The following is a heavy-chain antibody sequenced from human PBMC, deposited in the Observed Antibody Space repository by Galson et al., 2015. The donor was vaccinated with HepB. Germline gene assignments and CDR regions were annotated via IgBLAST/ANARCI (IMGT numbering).Heavy chain of an antibody. CDR1: GFAFSTYS. J-gene: IGHJ4*02. D-gene: IGHD1-26*01. CDR3: ARDLGATGGAEFDY. CDR2: ISSSSYYI. V-gene: IGHV3-21*01. Sequence: SLRLSCAASGFAFSTYSMNWVRQAPGKGLEWVSGISSSSYYIFYADSLKGRFTISRDNAKNSLYLQMNSLRDEDTAVYYCARDLGATGGAEFDYWGQGTLVTVSS.